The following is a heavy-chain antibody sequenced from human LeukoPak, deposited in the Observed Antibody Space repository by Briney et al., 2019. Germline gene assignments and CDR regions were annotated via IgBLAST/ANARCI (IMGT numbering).Heavy chain of an antibody. V-gene: IGHV1-18*04. CDR3: ARAVAVAGHVDY. CDR1: GYTFTGYY. D-gene: IGHD6-19*01. J-gene: IGHJ4*02. Sequence: GASVKVSCKASGYTFTGYYMHWVRQAPGQGLEWMGWISAYNGNTNYAQKPQGRVTMTTDTSTSTAYMELRSLRSDDTAVYYCARAVAVAGHVDYWGQGTLVTVSS. CDR2: ISAYNGNT.